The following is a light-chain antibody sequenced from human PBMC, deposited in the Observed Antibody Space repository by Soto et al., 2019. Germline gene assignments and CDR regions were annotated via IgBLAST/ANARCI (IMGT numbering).Light chain of an antibody. J-gene: IGKJ1*01. CDR1: QGISSW. V-gene: IGKV1-12*01. Sequence: DIQMTQSPYSVSASVGDRVTITCRTSQGISSWLAWYQQRPGKAPKLLIYAASNLQSGVPSNFSGSAHGTDFTLTINGLEPEDFATYCGQQSHSCPWTFGQGTKVEVK. CDR3: QQSHSCPWT. CDR2: AAS.